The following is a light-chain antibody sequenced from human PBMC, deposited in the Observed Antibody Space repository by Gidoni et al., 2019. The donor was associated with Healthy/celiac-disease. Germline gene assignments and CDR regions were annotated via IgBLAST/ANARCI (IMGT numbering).Light chain of an antibody. Sequence: QSVLTQPPSASGTPGQRVTISCSGSSSHIGSNYVYWYQQLPGTAPKLLIYRNNQRPSGVPDRFSGSKSGTSASLAISGLRFEDEADYYCAAWDDSLSGWVFGGGTKLTVL. V-gene: IGLV1-47*01. J-gene: IGLJ3*02. CDR1: SSHIGSNY. CDR2: RNN. CDR3: AAWDDSLSGWV.